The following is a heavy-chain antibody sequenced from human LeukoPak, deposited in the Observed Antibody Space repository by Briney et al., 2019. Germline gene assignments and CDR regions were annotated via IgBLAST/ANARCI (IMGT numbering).Heavy chain of an antibody. CDR1: GYIFTSYG. CDR3: ARDMRHYRYYESDEYYFNFEY. V-gene: IGHV1-18*01. Sequence: ASVRVSCKASGYIFTSYGLSWVRQAPGQGLEWMGWISANNGHTHYAQKFQGRLTITRDMSTRTVDMELRSLRSDDTAVYYCARDMRHYRYYESDEYYFNFEYWGQGTLVTVTS. CDR2: ISANNGHT. D-gene: IGHD3-22*01. J-gene: IGHJ4*02.